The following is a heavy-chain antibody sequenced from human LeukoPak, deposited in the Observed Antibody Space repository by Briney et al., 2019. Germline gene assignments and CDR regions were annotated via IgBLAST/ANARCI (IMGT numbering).Heavy chain of an antibody. CDR2: ISDTGKTA. CDR1: GFTFSTAW. CDR3: AKAATGILTLPLYYFDH. J-gene: IGHJ4*02. V-gene: IGHV3-23*01. Sequence: GGSLRLSCTVSGFTFSTAWMNWVRQAPGKGLEWVSVISDTGKTAYYADSVEGRYTISRDNSDNTLFLQMNSLTAEDTAVYYCAKAATGILTLPLYYFDHWGQGTLVTVSS. D-gene: IGHD6-13*01.